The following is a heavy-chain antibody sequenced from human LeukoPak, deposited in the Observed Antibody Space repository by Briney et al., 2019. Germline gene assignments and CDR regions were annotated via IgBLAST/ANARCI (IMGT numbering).Heavy chain of an antibody. J-gene: IGHJ3*02. CDR3: ARDEDGAFDI. CDR1: GGSISSSNW. D-gene: IGHD5-24*01. V-gene: IGHV4-4*02. Sequence: SETLSLTCAVSGGSISSSNWWSWVRQPPGKGLEWIGSIYYSGSTYYNPSLKSRVTISVDTSKNQFSLKLSSVTAADTAVYYCARDEDGAFDIWGQGTMVTVSS. CDR2: IYYSGST.